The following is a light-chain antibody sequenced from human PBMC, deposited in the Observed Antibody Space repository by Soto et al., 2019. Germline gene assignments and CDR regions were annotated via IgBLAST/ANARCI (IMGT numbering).Light chain of an antibody. CDR2: EVT. CDR1: SSDIGSYNL. CDR3: CSHAGSNSYYL. V-gene: IGLV2-23*02. J-gene: IGLJ1*01. Sequence: QSALTQPASVSGSPGQSITISCTGTSSDIGSYNLVSWYQQHPGKAPKLMIYEVTKRPSGVPDRFSGSKSGNTASLTVSGLQADDEAVYYCCSHAGSNSYYLFGPGTKLTVL.